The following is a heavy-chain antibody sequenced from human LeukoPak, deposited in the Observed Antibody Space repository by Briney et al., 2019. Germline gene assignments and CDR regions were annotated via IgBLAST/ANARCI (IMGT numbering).Heavy chain of an antibody. CDR2: IYYSGNT. V-gene: IGHV4-39*07. Sequence: SETLSLTCTVSGGSISSSRYYWGWIRQPPGKGLEWIGSIYYSGNTYYNPSLKSRVTLSVDTSKNQFSLKLSSVTAADTAVYYCARVYSSSWDFQHWGQGTLVTVSS. J-gene: IGHJ1*01. CDR3: ARVYSSSWDFQH. D-gene: IGHD6-13*01. CDR1: GGSISSSRYY.